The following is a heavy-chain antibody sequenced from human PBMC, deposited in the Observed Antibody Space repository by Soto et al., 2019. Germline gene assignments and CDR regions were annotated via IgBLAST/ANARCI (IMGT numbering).Heavy chain of an antibody. CDR3: ATYDFWSGYSPAYYFDY. CDR2: ISYDGSNK. Sequence: QVQLVESGGGVVQPGRSLRLSCAASGFTFSSYGMHWVRQAPGKGLEWVAVISYDGSNKYYADSVKGRFTISRDNSKNTLYLQMNSLRAEDTAVYYCATYDFWSGYSPAYYFDYWGQGTLVTVSS. D-gene: IGHD3-3*01. V-gene: IGHV3-30*03. CDR1: GFTFSSYG. J-gene: IGHJ4*02.